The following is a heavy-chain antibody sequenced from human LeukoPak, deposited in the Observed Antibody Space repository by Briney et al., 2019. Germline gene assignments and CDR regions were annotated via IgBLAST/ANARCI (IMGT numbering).Heavy chain of an antibody. Sequence: PGGSLRLSCTASGFTFREYAMSWVRQAPGKGLEWVSHISASGSSTYYADSVKGRFTTSKDNSKNTLYLLINGLRAEDSAVYYCAKDRENSGRAFDFWGQGILVTVSS. J-gene: IGHJ4*02. CDR1: GFTFREYA. D-gene: IGHD2-15*01. V-gene: IGHV3-23*01. CDR2: ISASGSST. CDR3: AKDRENSGRAFDF.